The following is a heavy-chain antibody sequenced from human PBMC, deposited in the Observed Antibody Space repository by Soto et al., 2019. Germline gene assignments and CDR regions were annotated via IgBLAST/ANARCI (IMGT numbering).Heavy chain of an antibody. CDR1: GFTFNTYS. J-gene: IGHJ4*02. CDR3: ARAGGTTVTGLWNFDS. V-gene: IGHV3-33*01. CDR2: IWYDGTQK. D-gene: IGHD4-17*01. Sequence: QVQLEESGGGVVQPGRSLRLSCEASGFTFNTYSMHWVRQPPGKGLEWLAAIWYDGTQKYYADSVKGRFIISRDNSKKKLYLEMNSLRAEDTAVYYCARAGGTTVTGLWNFDSWGQGTLVTVSS.